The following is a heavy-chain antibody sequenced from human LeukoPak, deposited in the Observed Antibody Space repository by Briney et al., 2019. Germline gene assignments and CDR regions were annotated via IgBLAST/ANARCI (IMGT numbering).Heavy chain of an antibody. V-gene: IGHV1-69*05. Sequence: SVKVSCKASGGTLSSYAISWVRQAPGQGLEWMGGIIPIFGTANYAQKFQGRVTITTDESTSTAYMELSSLRSEDTAVYYCARAVERGYYMDVWGKGTTVTVSS. CDR1: GGTLSSYA. CDR2: IIPIFGTA. CDR3: ARAVERGYYMDV. D-gene: IGHD5-24*01. J-gene: IGHJ6*03.